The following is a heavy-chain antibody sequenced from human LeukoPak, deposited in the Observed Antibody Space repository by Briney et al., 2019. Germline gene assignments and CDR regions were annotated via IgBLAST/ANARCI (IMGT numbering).Heavy chain of an antibody. J-gene: IGHJ4*02. CDR1: GFTFSSYS. V-gene: IGHV3-7*04. D-gene: IGHD3-3*01. CDR2: IKQDGSEK. Sequence: GGSLRLSCAASGFTFSSYSMNWVRQAPGKGLEWVANIKQDGSEKYYVDSVKGRFTISRDNAQNSLYLQMNSLRAEDTAVYYCARGGDYDFWSGYYGDYWGQGTLVTVSS. CDR3: ARGGDYDFWSGYYGDY.